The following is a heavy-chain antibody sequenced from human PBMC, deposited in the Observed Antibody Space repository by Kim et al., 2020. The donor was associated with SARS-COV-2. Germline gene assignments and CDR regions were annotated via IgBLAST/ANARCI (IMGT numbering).Heavy chain of an antibody. D-gene: IGHD6-13*01. CDR2: INHSGST. CDR1: GGSFSGYY. Sequence: SETLSLTCAVYGGSFSGYYWSWIRQPPGKGLEWIGEINHSGSTNYNPSLKSRVTISVDTSKNQFSLKLSSVTAADTAVYYCARARGVAAAGTQNFDYWG. J-gene: IGHJ4*01. CDR3: ARARGVAAAGTQNFDY. V-gene: IGHV4-34*01.